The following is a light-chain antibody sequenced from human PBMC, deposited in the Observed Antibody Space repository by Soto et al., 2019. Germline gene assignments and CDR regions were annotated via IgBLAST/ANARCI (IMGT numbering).Light chain of an antibody. J-gene: IGKJ2*01. CDR2: GAS. V-gene: IGKV3-20*01. CDR3: QLYGGQRSGGSPPYI. CDR1: QSLSSNY. Sequence: EVVLTQSPGTLSLSPGERATLSCRASQSLSSNYLAWYQQKRGQSPRLLIYGASSRATGIPDRFSGSGSGTHFTLSISRLEPEDFAVYYCQLYGGQRSGGSPPYIFGQGTKLEIK.